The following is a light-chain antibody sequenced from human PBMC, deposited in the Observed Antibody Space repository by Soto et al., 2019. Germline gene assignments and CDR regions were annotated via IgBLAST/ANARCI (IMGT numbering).Light chain of an antibody. CDR3: QQYKVYPYT. CDR1: QTISNT. V-gene: IGKV3-15*01. Sequence: EVVMTQSPATLSVSPGDKVSLSCRANQTISNTLAWYQQKPGQAPRLLIYAASTRATGVSARFSGSGSGTEFTLTISSLRPDDFATFYCQQYKVYPYTFGQGTRLDI. J-gene: IGKJ2*01. CDR2: AAS.